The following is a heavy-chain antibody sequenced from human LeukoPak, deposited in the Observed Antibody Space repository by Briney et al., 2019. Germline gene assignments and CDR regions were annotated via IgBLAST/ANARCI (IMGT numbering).Heavy chain of an antibody. D-gene: IGHD4-23*01. CDR2: IYHSGST. J-gene: IGHJ5*02. Sequence: SQTLSLTCAVSGGSISSGGYSWSWIRQPPGKGLEWIGYIYHSGSTYYNPSLKSRVTILVDRSKNQFSLKLSSVTAADTAVYYCARERVRGNSTWGQGTLVTVSS. CDR3: ARERVRGNST. CDR1: GGSISSGGYS. V-gene: IGHV4-30-2*01.